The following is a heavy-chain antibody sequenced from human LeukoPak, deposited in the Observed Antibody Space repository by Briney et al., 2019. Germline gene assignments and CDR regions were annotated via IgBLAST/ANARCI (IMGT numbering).Heavy chain of an antibody. CDR3: ARDAYQTYYYGSGSYR. Sequence: GGSLRLSCAVSGFTVSSNYMSWVRQAPGKGLEWVSVIYSGGSTYYADSVKGRFTISRDNSKNTLYLQMNSLRAEDTAVYYCARDAYQTYYYGSGSYRWGQGTLVTVSS. J-gene: IGHJ4*02. CDR2: IYSGGST. D-gene: IGHD3-10*01. CDR1: GFTVSSNY. V-gene: IGHV3-66*01.